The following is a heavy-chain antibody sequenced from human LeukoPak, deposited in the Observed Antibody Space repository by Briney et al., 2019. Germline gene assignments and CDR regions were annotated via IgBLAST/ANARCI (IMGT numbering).Heavy chain of an antibody. J-gene: IGHJ4*02. CDR2: IYYSGST. CDR1: DGSISSYY. V-gene: IGHV4-59*01. D-gene: IGHD3-10*01. CDR3: ASGLFREFDY. Sequence: SETLSLTCTVSDGSISSYYWSWIRQPPGKGLEWIGYIYYSGSTNYNPSLKSRVTISVDTSKNQFSLKLSSVTAADTAVYYCASGLFREFDYWGQGTLVTVSS.